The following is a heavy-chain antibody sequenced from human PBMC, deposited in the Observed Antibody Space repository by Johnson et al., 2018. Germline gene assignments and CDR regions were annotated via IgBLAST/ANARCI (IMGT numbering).Heavy chain of an antibody. D-gene: IGHD3-22*01. CDR3: GSRYYDSSGYFAYFQH. Sequence: VQLVQSGGGLVQPGGSLRLSCAASGFTFSSYAMSWVRQAPGKGLEWVSAISGSGGSTYYADSVKGRVTISRDNAKHSLYLQMNTLRAEDTALYYCGSRYYDSSGYFAYFQHWGQGTLVTVSS. V-gene: IGHV3-23*04. CDR1: GFTFSSYA. CDR2: ISGSGGST. J-gene: IGHJ1*01.